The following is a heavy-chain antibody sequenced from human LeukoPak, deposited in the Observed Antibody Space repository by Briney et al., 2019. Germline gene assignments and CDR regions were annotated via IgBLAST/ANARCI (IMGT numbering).Heavy chain of an antibody. Sequence: GGSLRLSCAASGFTFTTFGIHWVRQAPGKGLEWVAAISPDGNIEYYTDSVKGRFTISRDNSKNMIYLQMNSLRGENSAVYYCAKINNDDDYWGQGTLVTVSS. V-gene: IGHV3-30*18. D-gene: IGHD1/OR15-1a*01. CDR1: GFTFTTFG. CDR3: AKINNDDDY. J-gene: IGHJ4*02. CDR2: ISPDGNIE.